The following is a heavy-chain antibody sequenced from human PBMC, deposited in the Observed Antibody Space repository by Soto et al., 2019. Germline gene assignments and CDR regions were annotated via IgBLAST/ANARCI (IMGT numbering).Heavy chain of an antibody. CDR3: ARVPHSSGYYRT. V-gene: IGHV3-21*01. J-gene: IGHJ5*02. D-gene: IGHD3-22*01. CDR1: GFTFSSYS. CDR2: ISSSSSYI. Sequence: GGSLRLSCAASGFTFSSYSMNWVRQAPGKGLEWVSSISSSSSYIYYADSVKGRFTISRDNAKNSLYLQMNSLRAEDTAVYYCARVPHSSGYYRTWGQGTLVTVSS.